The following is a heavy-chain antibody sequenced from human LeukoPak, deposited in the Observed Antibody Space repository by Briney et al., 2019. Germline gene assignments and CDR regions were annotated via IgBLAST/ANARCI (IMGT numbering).Heavy chain of an antibody. V-gene: IGHV1-2*07. CDR3: ARAFRPDSGTINY. CDR2: INPNSGGT. J-gene: IGHJ4*02. Sequence: ASVKVSCKASGYTFSDDYIHWVRQAPGQGLEWMGWINPNSGGTNYAHKFQGGVTMTRDTSISTAYMELTRLRSDDTAVYYCARAFRPDSGTINYWGQGTLVTVSS. D-gene: IGHD1-14*01. CDR1: GYTFSDDY.